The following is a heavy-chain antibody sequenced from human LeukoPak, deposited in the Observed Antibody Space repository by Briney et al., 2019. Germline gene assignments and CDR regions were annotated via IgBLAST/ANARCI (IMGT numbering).Heavy chain of an antibody. CDR3: QTRMDGFYGMDV. J-gene: IGHJ6*02. V-gene: IGHV3-48*01. D-gene: IGHD3-10*01. CDR1: GFIFSNYR. Sequence: QSGGSLRLSCAASGFIFSNYRVNWVRQAPGKGLEWVSYISSSSSTIYYADSVKGRFTISRDNAKNTLYLQMNSLRAEDTAVYYCQTRMDGFYGMDVWGQGTTVTVSS. CDR2: ISSSSSTI.